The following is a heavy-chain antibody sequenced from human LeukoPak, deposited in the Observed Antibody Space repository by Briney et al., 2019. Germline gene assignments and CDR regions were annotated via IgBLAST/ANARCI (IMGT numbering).Heavy chain of an antibody. V-gene: IGHV4-34*01. J-gene: IGHJ4*02. CDR1: GGSFSGYY. D-gene: IGHD2-15*01. Sequence: TTSETLSLTCAVFGGSFSGYYWSWIRQPPGKGLEWIGEINHSGSTNYNPSLKSRVTISVDTSKNQFSLKLSSVTAADTAVYYCARVGGGSAGYWGQGTLVTVSS. CDR2: INHSGST. CDR3: ARVGGGSAGY.